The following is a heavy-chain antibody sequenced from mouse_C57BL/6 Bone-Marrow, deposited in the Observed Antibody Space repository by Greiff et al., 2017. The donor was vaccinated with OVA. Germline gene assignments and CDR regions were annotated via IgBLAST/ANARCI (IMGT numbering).Heavy chain of an antibody. CDR2: IYPSDSGT. CDR1: GYTFTSYW. V-gene: IGHV1-61*01. J-gene: IGHJ4*01. Sequence: VQLQQPGAELVRPGSSVKLSCKASGYTFTSYWMDWVKQRPGQGLEWIGNIYPSDSGTHYNQKFKDKATLTVDKSSSTAYMQLSSLTSEDSAVYYCARSETGAMDYWGQGTSVTVSS. CDR3: ARSETGAMDY.